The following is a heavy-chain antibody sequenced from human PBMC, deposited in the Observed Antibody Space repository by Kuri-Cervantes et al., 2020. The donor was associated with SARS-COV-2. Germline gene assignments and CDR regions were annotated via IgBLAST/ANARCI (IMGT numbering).Heavy chain of an antibody. Sequence: SETLSLTCSVSNGSIRSSSYYWGWIRQPPGKGLEWIGSIYSSGSTYYNPSLKSRVTISVDTSKNQFSLKLSSVTAADTAVYYCARETYEPLGTIFGVPGVPYFDYWGQGTLVTVSS. CDR3: ARETYEPLGTIFGVPGVPYFDY. CDR1: NGSIRSSSYY. J-gene: IGHJ4*02. D-gene: IGHD3-3*01. V-gene: IGHV4-39*07. CDR2: IYSSGST.